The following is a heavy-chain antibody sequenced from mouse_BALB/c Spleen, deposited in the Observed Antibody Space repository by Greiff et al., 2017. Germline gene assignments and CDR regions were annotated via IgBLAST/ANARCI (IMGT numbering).Heavy chain of an antibody. J-gene: IGHJ4*01. CDR3: AHHYYDAMDY. CDR1: GFNIKDTY. Sequence: VQLQQSGAELVKPGASVKLSCTASGFNIKDTYMHWVKQRPEQGLEWIGRIDPANGNTKYDPKFQGKATITADTSSNTAYLQLSSLTSEDTAVYYCAHHYYDAMDYWGQGTSVTVSS. V-gene: IGHV14-3*02. D-gene: IGHD1-2*01. CDR2: IDPANGNT.